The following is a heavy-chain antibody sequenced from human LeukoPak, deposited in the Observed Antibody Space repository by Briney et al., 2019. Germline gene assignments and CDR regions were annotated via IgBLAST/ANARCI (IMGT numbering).Heavy chain of an antibody. D-gene: IGHD3-16*02. J-gene: IGHJ4*02. CDR3: ARVWAYDYVWGSYRQAPYDY. V-gene: IGHV1-2*02. Sequence: GASAKVSCKASGYTFTGYYMHWVRQAPGQGLEWMGWINPNSGGTNYAQKFQGRVTMTRDTSISTAYMELSRLRSDDTAVYYCARVWAYDYVWGSYRQAPYDYWGQGTLVTVSS. CDR2: INPNSGGT. CDR1: GYTFTGYY.